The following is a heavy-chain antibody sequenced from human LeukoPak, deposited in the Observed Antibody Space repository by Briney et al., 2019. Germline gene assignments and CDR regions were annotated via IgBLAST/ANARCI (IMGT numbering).Heavy chain of an antibody. Sequence: SETLSLTCAVSGGSISSSNWWSWVRQPPGKGLEGIGEIYHSGSTNYNPSLKSRVTISVDKSKNQFSLKLSSVTAADTAVYYCARVGVVVAATTPFDYWGQGTLVTVSS. CDR3: ARVGVVVAATTPFDY. CDR2: IYHSGST. CDR1: GGSISSSNW. V-gene: IGHV4-4*02. D-gene: IGHD2-15*01. J-gene: IGHJ4*02.